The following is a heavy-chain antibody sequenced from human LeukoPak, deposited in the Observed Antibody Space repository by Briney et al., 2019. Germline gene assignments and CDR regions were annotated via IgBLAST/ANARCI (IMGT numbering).Heavy chain of an antibody. CDR2: INPNSGGT. CDR3: ARERDYNFDY. Sequence: ASVTVSCKASGYTFTGYYMQWVRQAPGQGLEWMGRINPNSGGTAYAQKFQGRVTMTRDTSISTAYMEVSGLRSDDTAVYYCARERDYNFDYWGQGTLVTVSS. V-gene: IGHV1-2*06. J-gene: IGHJ4*02. D-gene: IGHD4-11*01. CDR1: GYTFTGYY.